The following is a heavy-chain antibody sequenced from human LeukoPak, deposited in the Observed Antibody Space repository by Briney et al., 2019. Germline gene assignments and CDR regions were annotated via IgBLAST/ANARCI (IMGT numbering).Heavy chain of an antibody. D-gene: IGHD3-10*01. V-gene: IGHV4-34*01. CDR2: INHSGST. J-gene: IGHJ4*02. Sequence: PSETLSLTCAVYGGSFSGYYWSWIRQPPGKGLEWIGEINHSGSTNYNPSLKSRVTISVDTSKNQFSLKLSSVTAADTAVYCCATSASQWDRGVQFDYWGQGTLVTVSS. CDR1: GGSFSGYY. CDR3: ATSASQWDRGVQFDY.